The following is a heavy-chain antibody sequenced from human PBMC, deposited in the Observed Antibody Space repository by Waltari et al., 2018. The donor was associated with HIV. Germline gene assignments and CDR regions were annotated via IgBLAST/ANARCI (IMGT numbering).Heavy chain of an antibody. Sequence: QVQLVQSGAEVKKPGASVKVSCKASGYTFTSYDINWVRQATGQGLEWMGWMNPNRGNPGYAQKFQGRVTMTRDTSISTAYMELSSLRSDDTAVHYCARALGRGYCSSTSCFFDYWGQGPLVTVSS. CDR3: ARALGRGYCSSTSCFFDY. CDR2: MNPNRGNP. V-gene: IGHV1-8*01. J-gene: IGHJ4*02. D-gene: IGHD2-2*01. CDR1: GYTFTSYD.